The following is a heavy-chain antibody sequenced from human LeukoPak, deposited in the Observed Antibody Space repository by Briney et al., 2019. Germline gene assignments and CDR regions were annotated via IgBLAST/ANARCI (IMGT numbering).Heavy chain of an antibody. CDR2: ISAYNGNT. Sequence: GASVKVCCKASGYTLTSYGISWVRQAPGQGLELMGWISAYNGNTNYAQKLQGRVTMTTDTSTSTAYMELRSLRSDDTAVYYCARDLPAAPYYFDYWGQGTLVTVSS. D-gene: IGHD2-2*01. V-gene: IGHV1-18*04. CDR1: GYTLTSYG. CDR3: ARDLPAAPYYFDY. J-gene: IGHJ4*02.